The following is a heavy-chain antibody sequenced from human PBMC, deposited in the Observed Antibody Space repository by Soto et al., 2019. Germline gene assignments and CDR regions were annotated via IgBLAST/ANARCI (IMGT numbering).Heavy chain of an antibody. Sequence: QITLNESGPTVVRPTETLILTCRLSGFSLTTSGVGVGWIRQSPGKAPEWLALIYWDDDKRYSASLKSRLTINKVSSKNQVVLTVSDLDPRDTATYYCAHRVLRTVFGLVTTPALYFDFWGQGPPVAVSS. D-gene: IGHD3-3*01. CDR1: GFSLTTSGVG. CDR3: AHRVLRTVFGLVTTPALYFDF. V-gene: IGHV2-5*02. CDR2: IYWDDDK. J-gene: IGHJ4*02.